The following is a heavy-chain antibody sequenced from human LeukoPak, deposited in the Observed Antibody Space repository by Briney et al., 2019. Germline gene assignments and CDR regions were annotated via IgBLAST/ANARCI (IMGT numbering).Heavy chain of an antibody. D-gene: IGHD6-13*01. CDR2: IYYSGST. J-gene: IGHJ4*02. CDR1: GXSISSYY. Sequence: SETLSLTCTVSGXSISSYYWSWIRQPPGKGLEWIGYIYYSGSTNYNPSLKSRVTISVDTSKNQFSFKLSSVTAADTAVYYCATMAAAGQFDYWGQGTLVIASS. CDR3: ATMAAAGQFDY. V-gene: IGHV4-59*01.